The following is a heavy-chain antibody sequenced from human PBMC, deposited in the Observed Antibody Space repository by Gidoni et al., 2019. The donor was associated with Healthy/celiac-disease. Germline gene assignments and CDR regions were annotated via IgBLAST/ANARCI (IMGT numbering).Heavy chain of an antibody. CDR2: INHSGST. J-gene: IGHJ6*02. CDR3: ARGGGRYCSSTSCRLGYYYYGMDV. CDR1: GGSFSGYY. Sequence: QVQLQQWGAGLLKPSETLSLTCAVYGGSFSGYYWSWIRQPPGKGLEWIGEINHSGSTNYNPSLKSRVTISVDTSKNQFSLKLSSGTAADTAVYYCARGGGRYCSSTSCRLGYYYYGMDVWGQGTTVTVSS. D-gene: IGHD2-2*01. V-gene: IGHV4-34*01.